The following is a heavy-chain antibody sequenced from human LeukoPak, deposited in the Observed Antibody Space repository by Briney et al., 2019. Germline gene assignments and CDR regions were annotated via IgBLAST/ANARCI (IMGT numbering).Heavy chain of an antibody. J-gene: IGHJ1*01. CDR3: AKATSGSYSF. V-gene: IGHV3-23*01. CDR1: GFTFSSYA. D-gene: IGHD1-26*01. CDR2: ISGSGGST. Sequence: GGSLRLSCAASGFTFSSYAMSWVRQAPGRGLEWVSAISGSGGSTYYADSVKGRFTISRDNSKNTRYLQMNSLRAEDTAVYYCAKATSGSYSFWGQGTLVTVSS.